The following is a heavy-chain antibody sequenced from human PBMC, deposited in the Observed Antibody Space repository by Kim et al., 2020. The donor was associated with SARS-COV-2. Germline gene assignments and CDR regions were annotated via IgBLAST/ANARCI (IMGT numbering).Heavy chain of an antibody. CDR2: ISSNGGST. Sequence: GGSLRLSCSASGFTFSSYAMHWVRQAPGKGLEYVSAISSNGGSTYYADSVKGRFTISRDNSKNTLYLQMSSLRAEDTAVYYCVKGGGYYDSSGYSSDYWGQGTLSPSPQ. J-gene: IGHJ4*02. V-gene: IGHV3-64D*06. CDR1: GFTFSSYA. CDR3: VKGGGYYDSSGYSSDY. D-gene: IGHD3-22*01.